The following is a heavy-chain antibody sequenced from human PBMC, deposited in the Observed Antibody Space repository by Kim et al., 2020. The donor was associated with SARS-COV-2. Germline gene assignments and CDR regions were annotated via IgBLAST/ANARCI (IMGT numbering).Heavy chain of an antibody. V-gene: IGHV3-33*01. Sequence: GGSLRLSCAASGFTFSSYGMHWVRQAPGKGLEWVAVIWYDGSNKYYADSVKGRFTISRDNSKNTLYLQMNSLRAEDTAVYYCARGKGGEYSKNFDYWGQGTLVTVSS. CDR3: ARGKGGEYSKNFDY. CDR1: GFTFSSYG. CDR2: IWYDGSNK. J-gene: IGHJ4*02. D-gene: IGHD4-4*01.